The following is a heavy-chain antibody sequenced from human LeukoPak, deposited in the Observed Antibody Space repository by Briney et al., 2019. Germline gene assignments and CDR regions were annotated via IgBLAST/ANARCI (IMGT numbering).Heavy chain of an antibody. V-gene: IGHV4-4*07. Sequence: SETLSLTCTVSGGSISSYYWSWSRQPAGEGLEWIGRIYTSGSTNYNPSLKSRVTMSVDTSKNQFSLKLSSVTAADTAVYYCARAFSSTNWFDPWGQGTLVTVSS. CDR2: IYTSGST. J-gene: IGHJ5*02. D-gene: IGHD2/OR15-2a*01. CDR1: GGSISSYY. CDR3: ARAFSSTNWFDP.